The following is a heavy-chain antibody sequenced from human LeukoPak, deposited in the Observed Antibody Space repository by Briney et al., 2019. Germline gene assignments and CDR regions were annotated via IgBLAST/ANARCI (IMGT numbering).Heavy chain of an antibody. Sequence: ASVKVSCKASGYTFTSYDINWVPQATGQGLEWRGWMNPNSGNTGYAQKFQGRVTMTRNTSISTAYMELSSLRSEDTAVYYCARERSSSWSNRGLDYWGQGTLVTVSS. D-gene: IGHD6-13*01. CDR1: GYTFTSYD. V-gene: IGHV1-8*01. J-gene: IGHJ4*02. CDR2: MNPNSGNT. CDR3: ARERSSSWSNRGLDY.